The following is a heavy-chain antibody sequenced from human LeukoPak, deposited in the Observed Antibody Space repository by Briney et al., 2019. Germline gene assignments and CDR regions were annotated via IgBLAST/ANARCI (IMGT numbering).Heavy chain of an antibody. V-gene: IGHV4-59*01. CDR3: ARRAAARFDP. J-gene: IGHJ5*02. CDR1: GGPISSYY. CDR2: IYYSGST. Sequence: KPSETLSLTCTVSGGPISSYYWSWIRQPPGKGLEWIGYIYYSGSTNYNPSLKSRVTISVDTSKNQFSLKLSSVTAADTAVCYCARRAAARFDPWGQGTLVTVSS. D-gene: IGHD2-15*01.